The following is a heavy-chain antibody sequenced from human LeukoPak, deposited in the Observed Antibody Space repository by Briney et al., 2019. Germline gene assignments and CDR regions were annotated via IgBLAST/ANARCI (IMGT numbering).Heavy chain of an antibody. J-gene: IGHJ4*02. CDR3: AKDLIVSGTATILDY. Sequence: GGSLRLSCAASGFTFSSHGMHWVRQAPGKGLEWVAVIWYDGSNKYYADSVKGRFTISRDNSKNTLYLQMNSLRAEDTAVYYCAKDLIVSGTATILDYWGQGTLVTVSS. CDR1: GFTFSSHG. V-gene: IGHV3-30*02. D-gene: IGHD5-24*01. CDR2: IWYDGSNK.